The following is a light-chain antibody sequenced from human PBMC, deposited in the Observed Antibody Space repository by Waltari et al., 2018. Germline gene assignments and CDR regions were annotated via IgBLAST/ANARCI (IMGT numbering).Light chain of an antibody. Sequence: DIVMTQSPDSLAVSLGEGATNAGKRTQIVLSNSNNKNYLAWYQQKPRQPPKLLISWASTRESGVPDRFSGSGSGTDFTLTISSLQAEDVAVYYCQQYYSTPLTFGGGTKVEIK. V-gene: IGKV4-1*01. J-gene: IGKJ4*01. CDR2: WAS. CDR3: QQYYSTPLT. CDR1: QIVLSNSNNKNY.